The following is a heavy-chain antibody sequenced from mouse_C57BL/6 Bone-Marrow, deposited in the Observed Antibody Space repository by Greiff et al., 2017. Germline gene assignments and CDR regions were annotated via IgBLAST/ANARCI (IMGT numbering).Heavy chain of an antibody. J-gene: IGHJ4*01. V-gene: IGHV1-64*01. CDR2: MHPNGGSP. CDR1: GYTFTNYW. Sequence: QVQLQQSGAELVKPGASVKLSCKASGYTFTNYWMHWVKQRPGQGLEWCGMMHPNGGSPDYNEQFNRESSLSVDQSSRTAYIELSSPTSEDSAVYYWARSYDYDDYTMDYWGQGTSVTVSS. D-gene: IGHD2-4*01. CDR3: ARSYDYDDYTMDY.